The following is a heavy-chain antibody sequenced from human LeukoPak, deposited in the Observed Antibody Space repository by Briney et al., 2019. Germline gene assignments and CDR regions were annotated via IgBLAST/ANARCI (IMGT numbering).Heavy chain of an antibody. CDR1: GFTSSSYS. D-gene: IGHD2-15*01. CDR3: ARVYCSGGSCLDAFDI. V-gene: IGHV3-21*01. J-gene: IGHJ3*02. Sequence: PGGSLRLSCAASGFTSSSYSMNWVRQAPGKGLEWVSSISSSSSYIYYADSVKGRFTISRDNAKNSLYLQMNSLRAEDTAVYYCARVYCSGGSCLDAFDIWGQGTMVTVSS. CDR2: ISSSSSYI.